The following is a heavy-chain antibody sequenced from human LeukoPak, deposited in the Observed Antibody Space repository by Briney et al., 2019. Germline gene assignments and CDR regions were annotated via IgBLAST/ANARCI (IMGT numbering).Heavy chain of an antibody. J-gene: IGHJ3*01. CDR2: INYSGST. Sequence: SETPSLTCTVSGASINSSSFYWAWIRQPPGEGLACIGTINYSGSTYYNPSLKSRVTMSVDTSKNHFSLKLNSVTAADTAMYYCARSPGDVFDVWGQGTLVTISS. CDR3: ARSPGDVFDV. CDR1: GASINSSSFY. V-gene: IGHV4-39*02.